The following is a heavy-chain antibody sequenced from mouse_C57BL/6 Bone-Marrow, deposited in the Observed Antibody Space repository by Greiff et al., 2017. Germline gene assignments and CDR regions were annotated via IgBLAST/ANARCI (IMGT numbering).Heavy chain of an antibody. Sequence: EVKVVESGAELVRPGASVKLSCTASGFNIKDDYMHWVKQRPEQGLEWIGWIDPENGDTEYASKFQGKATITADTSSNTAYLQLSSLTSEDTAVYYCTHDGYCGDYWSQGTALTVSS. D-gene: IGHD2-3*01. CDR2: IDPENGDT. CDR3: THDGYCGDY. V-gene: IGHV14-4*01. CDR1: GFNIKDDY. J-gene: IGHJ2*01.